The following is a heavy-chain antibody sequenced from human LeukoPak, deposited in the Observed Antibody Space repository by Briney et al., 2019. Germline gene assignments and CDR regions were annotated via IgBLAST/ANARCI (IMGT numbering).Heavy chain of an antibody. J-gene: IGHJ4*02. D-gene: IGHD1-1*01. CDR1: GYTFTGYY. CDR3: ARVVRTGTRLGGIFDY. V-gene: IGHV1-2*02. Sequence: ASVKVSCKASGYTFTGYYMHWVRQAPGQGLEWMGWINPNSGGTNYAQKFQGRVTMTRDTSISTAYMELSRLRSDDTAVYYCARVVRTGTRLGGIFDYWGQGTLVTVSS. CDR2: INPNSGGT.